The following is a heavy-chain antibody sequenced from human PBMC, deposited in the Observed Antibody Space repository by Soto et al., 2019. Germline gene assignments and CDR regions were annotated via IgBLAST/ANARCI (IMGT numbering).Heavy chain of an antibody. J-gene: IGHJ3*02. D-gene: IGHD3-3*01. CDR3: ARLGGVGVAGSAAFDM. V-gene: IGHV1-2*02. Sequence: QLHLVQSGAVVKKPGASVTVSCSASGYPVTAYYMHWVRQAPGRGLAWMGGINPATAAAKYTQTFQGRVTMNRDTSTSTVFMELSGLPSEDTAVFYCARLGGVGVAGSAAFDMWGQGTLVTVSS. CDR2: INPATAAA. CDR1: GYPVTAYY.